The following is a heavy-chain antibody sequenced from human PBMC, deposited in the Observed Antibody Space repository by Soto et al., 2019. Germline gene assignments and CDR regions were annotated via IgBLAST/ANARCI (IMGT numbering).Heavy chain of an antibody. D-gene: IGHD2-15*01. V-gene: IGHV3-74*01. CDR1: GFTFSSYW. J-gene: IGHJ3*02. Sequence: GGSLRLSCAASGFTFSSYWMHWVRQAPGKGLVWVSRINSDGSSTSYADSVKGRFTISRDNAKNTLYLQMNSLRAEDTAVYYCARGGGGVVNNRNRKDDAFDIWGQGTMVTVSS. CDR2: INSDGSST. CDR3: ARGGGGVVNNRNRKDDAFDI.